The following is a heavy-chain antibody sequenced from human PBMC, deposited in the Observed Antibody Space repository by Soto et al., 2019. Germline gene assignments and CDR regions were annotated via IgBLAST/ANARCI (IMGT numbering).Heavy chain of an antibody. D-gene: IGHD3-22*01. J-gene: IGHJ4*02. Sequence: PGGSLRLSCAASGFTFSDYGMHWVRQTPGKGLEWVAVIWYDGSNKYYADPVKGRFTISRDNSKNTLYLQMNSLRAEDTAMYYCARLTSINYYDSSGYYGAFDYWGQGTLVTVSS. CDR2: IWYDGSNK. CDR3: ARLTSINYYDSSGYYGAFDY. CDR1: GFTFSDYG. V-gene: IGHV3-33*01.